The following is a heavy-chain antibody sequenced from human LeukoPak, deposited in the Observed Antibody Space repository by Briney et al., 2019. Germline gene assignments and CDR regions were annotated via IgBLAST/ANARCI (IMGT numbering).Heavy chain of an antibody. CDR3: ARVRVAATLEDY. D-gene: IGHD1-26*01. V-gene: IGHV3-74*01. J-gene: IGHJ4*02. CDR2: INTDGSST. CDR1: GFTFSSYW. Sequence: GGSLRLSCAASGFTFSSYWMHWVRQAPGKGLVWVSRINTDGSSTSYADSVKGRFTISRDNAKNTLCLQMNSLRAEDTAVYYCARVRVAATLEDYWGQGTLVTVSS.